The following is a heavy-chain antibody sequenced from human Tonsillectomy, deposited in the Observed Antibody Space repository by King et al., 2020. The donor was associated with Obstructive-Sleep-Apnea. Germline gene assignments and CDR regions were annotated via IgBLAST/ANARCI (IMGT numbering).Heavy chain of an antibody. V-gene: IGHV1-46*01. CDR3: ARATCEGYGGGDYYYYYGMDV. Sequence: VQLVQSGAEVKKPGASVKVSCKASGYTFTSYYMHWVGQAPGQGLEWMGIINPSGGSTSYAQKFQGRVTMTRATATSTVYMEPSSLRSEDTAVYYCARATCEGYGGGDYYYYYGMDVWGQGTTVTVSS. D-gene: IGHD4-23*01. J-gene: IGHJ6*02. CDR1: GYTFTSYY. CDR2: INPSGGST.